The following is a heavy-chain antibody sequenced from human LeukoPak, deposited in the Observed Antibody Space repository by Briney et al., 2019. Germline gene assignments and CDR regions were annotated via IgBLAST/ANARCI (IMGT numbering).Heavy chain of an antibody. J-gene: IGHJ4*02. CDR2: ISISSNYI. Sequence: GGSLRLSCAASGFTFSSCAMSWVRQAPGKGLEWVSCISISSNYIYYPDSVKGRFTISRDNAKNSLYLQMNSLRAEDTAVYYCARDGGGGLDYWGQGTLVTVSS. CDR1: GFTFSSCA. V-gene: IGHV3-21*01. D-gene: IGHD2-15*01. CDR3: ARDGGGGLDY.